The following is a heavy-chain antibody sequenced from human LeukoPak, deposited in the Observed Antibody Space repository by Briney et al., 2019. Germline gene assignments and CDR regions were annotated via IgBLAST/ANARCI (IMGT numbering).Heavy chain of an antibody. J-gene: IGHJ4*02. Sequence: GGSLRLSCAASGFTFSSYAMHWVRQAPGKGLEWVAVISYDGSNKYYADSVKGRFTISRDNSKNTLYLQMNSLRAEDTAVYYCARDRLRYSGSYSCFDYWGQGTLVTVSS. D-gene: IGHD1-26*01. CDR1: GFTFSSYA. CDR2: ISYDGSNK. CDR3: ARDRLRYSGSYSCFDY. V-gene: IGHV3-30*04.